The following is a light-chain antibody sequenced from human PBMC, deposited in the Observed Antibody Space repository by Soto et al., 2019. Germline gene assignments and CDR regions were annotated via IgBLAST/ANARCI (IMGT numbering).Light chain of an antibody. J-gene: IGKJ5*01. V-gene: IGKV3-20*01. CDR3: QHYHHGQPIT. CDR1: QSVSTN. Sequence: EIVLTQSPATLSLSPGERAPLSCGPRQSVSTNLAWYQHKTGQAPRLLISGASTRATGIPDRFSGSGSETDFTLTTSRLEPEDFALYYCQHYHHGQPITFGLGTRLEIK. CDR2: GAS.